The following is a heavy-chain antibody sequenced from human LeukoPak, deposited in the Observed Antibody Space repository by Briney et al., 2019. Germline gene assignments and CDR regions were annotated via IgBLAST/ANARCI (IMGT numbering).Heavy chain of an antibody. CDR3: AKSGYYDFWSGYYSREYYYYMDV. CDR1: GFTFSSYG. V-gene: IGHV3-33*06. D-gene: IGHD3-3*01. J-gene: IGHJ6*03. Sequence: PGRSLRLSCAASGFTFSSYGMHWVRQAPGKGLEWVAVIWYDGSNKYYADSVKGRFTISRDNSKNTLYLQMNSLRAEDTAVYYCAKSGYYDFWSGYYSREYYYYMDVWGKGTTVTVSS. CDR2: IWYDGSNK.